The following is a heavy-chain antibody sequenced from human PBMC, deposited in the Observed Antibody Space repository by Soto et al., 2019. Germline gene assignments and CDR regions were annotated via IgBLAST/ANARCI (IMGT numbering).Heavy chain of an antibody. Sequence: QVQLQESGPGLVKPSETLSLTCTVSGGSITNYYCSWFRQPPGKGLEWIGYINYDGYSDYNLSLKRRVTLSTDASKTQFSLMLESVTATDTAVYYCARHGFGPLHGLVDVWGPGTTVIVSS. J-gene: IGHJ6*02. CDR2: INYDGYS. D-gene: IGHD3-10*01. V-gene: IGHV4-59*08. CDR3: ARHGFGPLHGLVDV. CDR1: GGSITNYY.